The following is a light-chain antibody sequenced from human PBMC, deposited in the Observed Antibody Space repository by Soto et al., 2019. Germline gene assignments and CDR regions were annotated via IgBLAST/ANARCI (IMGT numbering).Light chain of an antibody. CDR1: SSDVGGYNY. Sequence: QSVLTQPPSASGSPGQSVTISCTGTSSDVGGYNYVSWYQQHPGKAPKLMIYEVNKRPSGVPDRFSGSKSGNTASLTVSGLQAEDEADYYCSSYAGSNNVVFGGGTKLTAL. CDR3: SSYAGSNNVV. J-gene: IGLJ2*01. CDR2: EVN. V-gene: IGLV2-8*01.